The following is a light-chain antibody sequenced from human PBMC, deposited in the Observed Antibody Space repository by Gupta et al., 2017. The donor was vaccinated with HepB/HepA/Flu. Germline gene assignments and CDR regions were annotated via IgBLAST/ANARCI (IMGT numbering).Light chain of an antibody. Sequence: ETVLTQSPGTLSLSPGDSATLSCRASQTIQHIYLAWYQQKPGQAPRFLIFAASIRGSGTPDRFSGSGSGTDFTLAISRVEPEDFAVYYCQQYGGTALTFGRGTKLEIK. CDR2: AAS. CDR3: QQYGGTALT. V-gene: IGKV3-20*01. CDR1: QTIQHIY. J-gene: IGKJ4*01.